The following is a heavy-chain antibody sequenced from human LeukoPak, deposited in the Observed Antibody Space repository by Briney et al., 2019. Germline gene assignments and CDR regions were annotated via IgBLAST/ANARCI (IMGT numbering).Heavy chain of an antibody. J-gene: IGHJ6*03. CDR1: GFTFSSYW. Sequence: PGGSLRLSCAASGFTFSSYWMSWVRQAPGKGLEWVANIKQDGSEKYYVDSVKGRFTISRDNAKNSLYLQMNSLRAEDTAVYYCARNYDILTGYSYYYYYYMDVWGKGTTVTVSS. CDR2: IKQDGSEK. CDR3: ARNYDILTGYSYYYYYYMDV. D-gene: IGHD3-9*01. V-gene: IGHV3-7*01.